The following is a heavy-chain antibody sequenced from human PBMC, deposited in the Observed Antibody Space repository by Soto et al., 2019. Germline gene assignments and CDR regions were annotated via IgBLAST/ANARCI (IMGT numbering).Heavy chain of an antibody. CDR1: GFTFSSYA. CDR3: ARDRETYDFWSGYHFDY. J-gene: IGHJ4*02. D-gene: IGHD3-3*01. V-gene: IGHV3-30-3*01. Sequence: QVQLVESGGGVVQPGRSLRLSCAASGFTFSSYAMHWVRQAPGKGLEWVAVISYDGSNKYYADSVKGRFTISRDNSKNTLYLQMNSLRAEDTAVYYCARDRETYDFWSGYHFDYWGQGTLVTVSS. CDR2: ISYDGSNK.